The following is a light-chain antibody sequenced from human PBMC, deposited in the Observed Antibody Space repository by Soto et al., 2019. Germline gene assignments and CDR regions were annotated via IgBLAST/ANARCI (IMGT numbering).Light chain of an antibody. Sequence: QSVLTQPASVSGSPGQSITISCTGTSGDVGGYYYVSWYQQLPGKAPKLMISEVSNRPSGVSNRFSGSKSGNTASLTISGLQAEDEADYYCTSFAPGRIYVFGSGTKVTVL. J-gene: IGLJ1*01. CDR2: EVS. V-gene: IGLV2-14*01. CDR1: SGDVGGYYY. CDR3: TSFAPGRIYV.